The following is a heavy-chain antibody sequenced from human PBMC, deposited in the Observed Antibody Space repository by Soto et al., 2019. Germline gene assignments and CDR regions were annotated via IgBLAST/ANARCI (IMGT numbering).Heavy chain of an antibody. D-gene: IGHD3-3*01. J-gene: IGHJ6*02. CDR2: IIPIFGTA. Sequence: SVKVSCKASRGTFSSYAMSWVRQAPGQGLEWMGGIIPIFGTANYAQKFQGRVTMARDTSISTAYMELNGLRSDDTAICYCPTMYYDSSPRGMDIWGQGTTVTVSS. CDR3: PTMYYDSSPRGMDI. CDR1: RGTFSSYA. V-gene: IGHV1-69*05.